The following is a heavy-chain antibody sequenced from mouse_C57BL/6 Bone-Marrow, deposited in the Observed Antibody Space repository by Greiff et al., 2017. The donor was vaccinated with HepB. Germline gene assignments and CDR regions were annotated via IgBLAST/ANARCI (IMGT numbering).Heavy chain of an antibody. V-gene: IGHV2-2*01. CDR1: GFSLTSYG. D-gene: IGHD2-2*01. CDR3: ARDYGYSYYYAMDY. CDR2: LWSGGST. J-gene: IGHJ4*01. Sequence: VKLMESGPGLVQPSQSLSITCTVSGFSLTSYGVHWVRQSPGKGLEWLGVLWSGGSTDYNAAFISRLSISKDNSKSQVFFKMNSLQADDTAIYYCARDYGYSYYYAMDYWGQGTSVTVSS.